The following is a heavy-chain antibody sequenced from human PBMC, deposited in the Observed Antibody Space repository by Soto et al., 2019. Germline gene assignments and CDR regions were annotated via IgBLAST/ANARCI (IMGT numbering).Heavy chain of an antibody. CDR1: GFTFSRYW. V-gene: IGHV3-7*05. CDR2: INQVGSEI. J-gene: IGHJ6*02. CDR3: AKDLTRPDYYGMDV. D-gene: IGHD3-10*01. Sequence: PGGSLRLSCGASGFTFSRYWMSWVRQAPGKGLEWVANINQVGSEIHYVDSVKGRFTISRDNAKNSLYLQMSSLRAEDTAVYYCAKDLTRPDYYGMDVWGQGITVTVSS.